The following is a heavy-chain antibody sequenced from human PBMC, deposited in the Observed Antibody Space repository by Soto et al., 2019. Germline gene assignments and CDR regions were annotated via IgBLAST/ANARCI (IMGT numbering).Heavy chain of an antibody. CDR2: ISGPSIYI. CDR1: GFTFSGYS. Sequence: EVQQVESGGGLVKTGGSLRLSCVASGFTFSGYSINWVRQAPGKGLEWVSYISGPSIYIYYADSVKGRFTISRDNAKSAVYLQMNSLRAEDTAVYYCARGFRNGFNVWGQGTTVSVSS. J-gene: IGHJ6*02. CDR3: ARGFRNGFNV. D-gene: IGHD2-8*01. V-gene: IGHV3-21*01.